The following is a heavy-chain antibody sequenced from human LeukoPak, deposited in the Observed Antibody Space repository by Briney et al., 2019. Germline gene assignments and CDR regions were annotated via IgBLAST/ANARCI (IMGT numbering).Heavy chain of an antibody. V-gene: IGHV5-51*01. CDR2: IYPGGSDI. CDR1: GSSFTSSW. J-gene: IGHJ4*02. D-gene: IGHD2-15*01. Sequence: HGESLKISCEGSGSSFTSSWIGWVRQLPGKGLEWMGIIYPGGSDIRYSPSFQGQVTISADKSITTAYLQWSSLKASDTAIYYCARGLYCSGGSCRFDYWGQGTLVTVSS. CDR3: ARGLYCSGGSCRFDY.